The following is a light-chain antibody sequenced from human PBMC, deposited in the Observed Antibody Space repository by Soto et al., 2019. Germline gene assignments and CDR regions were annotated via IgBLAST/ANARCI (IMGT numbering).Light chain of an antibody. CDR2: DAS. CDR1: QSVSSY. J-gene: IGKJ4*01. V-gene: IGKV3-11*01. CDR3: QQRSNWT. Sequence: EIVLTQSPATLSLSPGERATLSCRASQSVSSYLAWYQQKPGQAPRLLIYDASNRATGIPARFSGSGSGTDFTLPISRLEPEEVAVYYSQQRSNWTFGGGTKVEIK.